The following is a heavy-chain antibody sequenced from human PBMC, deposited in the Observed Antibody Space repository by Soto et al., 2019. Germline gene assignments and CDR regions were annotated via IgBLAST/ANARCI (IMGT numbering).Heavy chain of an antibody. CDR3: PIISGCRHPKDNSPVVLACLITGYHPTSVTVTWYMGTQSQPQRTFPEIQRRDSYYM. D-gene: IGHD1-20*01. CDR1: GFSFSTYA. Sequence: GGSLRLSCAASGFSFSTYAIHWVRQAPGKGLEWVAGISYDGSTKYYADSVKVRLTISKDNTTNTIYLQMNTLRAPTKAPDVFPIISGCRHPKDNSPVVLACLITGYHPTSVTVTWYMGTQSQPQRTFPEIQRRDSYYM. V-gene: IGHV3-30-3*01. CDR2: ISYDGSTK. J-gene: IGHJ6*03.